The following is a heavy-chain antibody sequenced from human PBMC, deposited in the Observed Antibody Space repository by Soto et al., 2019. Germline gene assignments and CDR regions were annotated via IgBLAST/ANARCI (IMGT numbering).Heavy chain of an antibody. CDR3: ARAPTKYDILTGYYSLIDKYNWFDP. D-gene: IGHD3-9*01. V-gene: IGHV4-59*01. J-gene: IGHJ5*02. CDR2: IYYSGST. Sequence: RLSETLSLTCTVSGGSISSYYWSWIRQPPGKGLEWIGYIYYSGSTNYNPSLKSRVTISVDTSKNQFSLKLSSVTAADTAVYYCARAPTKYDILTGYYSLIDKYNWFDPWGQGALVTVSS. CDR1: GGSISSYY.